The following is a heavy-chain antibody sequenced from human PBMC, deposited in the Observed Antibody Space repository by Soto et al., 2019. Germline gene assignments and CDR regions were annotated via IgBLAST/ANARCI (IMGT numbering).Heavy chain of an antibody. D-gene: IGHD3-16*02. CDR1: GYTFTSYD. V-gene: IGHV1-8*01. Sequence: ASVKVSCKASGYTFTSYDINWVRQATGQGLEWMGWMNPNSGNTGYAQKFQGRVTMTRDTSISTAYMELSSLRSEDTAVYYCARRPSRYIDSGPWGQGTLVTVSS. J-gene: IGHJ5*02. CDR3: ARRPSRYIDSGP. CDR2: MNPNSGNT.